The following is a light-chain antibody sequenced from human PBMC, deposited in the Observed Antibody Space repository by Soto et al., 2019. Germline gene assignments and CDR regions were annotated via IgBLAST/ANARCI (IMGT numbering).Light chain of an antibody. J-gene: IGKJ4*01. V-gene: IGKV1-9*01. Sequence: DIHLTQSPSSLSASVGDRVTITCRASQAITNNLAWYQQKPGNPPKLLIYEESTLHSGVPSRFSGRKVGTQFILTIDSLQPEDFATYYCQQVKSYPRTFGEGTKVEIK. CDR3: QQVKSYPRT. CDR1: QAITNN. CDR2: EES.